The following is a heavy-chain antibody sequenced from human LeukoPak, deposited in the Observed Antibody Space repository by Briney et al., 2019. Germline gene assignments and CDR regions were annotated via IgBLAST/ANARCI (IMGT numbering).Heavy chain of an antibody. CDR1: GDSISSGLYY. Sequence: KPSETLSLTCTVSGDSISSGLYYWGWIRQPQGKGLGWMGTIYSSGSTHYNPFLKSRVTISIDISNNQFSLRLMSVTAADTAVYYCVRHPALRYDFWSGYSIDYWGQGTLVTVSS. V-gene: IGHV4-39*01. D-gene: IGHD3-3*01. CDR2: IYSSGST. J-gene: IGHJ4*02. CDR3: VRHPALRYDFWSGYSIDY.